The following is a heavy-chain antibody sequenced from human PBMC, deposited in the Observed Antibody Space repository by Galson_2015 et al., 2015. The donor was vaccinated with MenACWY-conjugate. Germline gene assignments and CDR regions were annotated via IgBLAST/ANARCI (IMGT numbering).Heavy chain of an antibody. CDR3: ARGGPFGVDIPPNYYYYGMDV. CDR2: IKSKTDGGTT. D-gene: IGHD3-3*01. V-gene: IGHV3-15*01. CDR1: GFTFSNAW. J-gene: IGHJ6*02. Sequence: SLRLSCAASGFTFSNAWMSWVRQAPGKGLEWVGRIKSKTDGGTTDYAAPVKGRFTISRDDSKNTLYLQMNSLRAEDTAVYYCARGGPFGVDIPPNYYYYGMDVWGQGTTVTVSS.